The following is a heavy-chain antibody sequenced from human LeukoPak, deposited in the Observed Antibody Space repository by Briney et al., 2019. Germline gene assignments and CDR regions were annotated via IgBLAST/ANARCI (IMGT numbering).Heavy chain of an antibody. CDR3: ARQDYGDFRGAFDI. J-gene: IGHJ3*02. V-gene: IGHV4-61*01. CDR1: GGSVSSGSYY. CDR2: IYYSGST. D-gene: IGHD4-17*01. Sequence: SETLSLTCTVSGGSVSSGSYYWSWIRQPPGKGLEWIGYIYYSGSTNYNPSLKSRVTISVDTSKNQFSLKLSSVTAADTAVYYCARQDYGDFRGAFDIWGQGTMVTVSS.